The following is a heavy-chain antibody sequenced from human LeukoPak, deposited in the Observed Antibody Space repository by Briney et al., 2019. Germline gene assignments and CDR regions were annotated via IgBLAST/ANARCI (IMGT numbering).Heavy chain of an antibody. CDR1: GGSISSYY. D-gene: IGHD6-19*01. V-gene: IGHV4-4*07. J-gene: IGHJ5*02. CDR3: ARGDRAVAGAWGWFDP. Sequence: SSETLSLTCTVSGGSISSYYWSWIRQPAGKGPEWIWRIYASGSTNYNPSLKSRVTMSVDTSKNQFSLKLSSVTAADTAVYYCARGDRAVAGAWGWFDPWGQGTLVTVSS. CDR2: IYASGST.